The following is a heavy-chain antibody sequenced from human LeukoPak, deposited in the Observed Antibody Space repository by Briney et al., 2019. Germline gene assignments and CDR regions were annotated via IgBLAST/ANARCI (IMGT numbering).Heavy chain of an antibody. J-gene: IGHJ3*01. CDR2: ISYDGRNK. CDR1: GFTFSTYG. Sequence: GGSLRLSCAASGFTFSTYGMHWVRQAPGKGLEWVAGISYDGRNKYYVDSVKGRFIISRDNSKNTLNLQMNSLRAEDTAVYYCENPRGGDSWAFDVWGQGTMVTVSS. D-gene: IGHD2-21*02. V-gene: IGHV3-30*18. CDR3: ENPRGGDSWAFDV.